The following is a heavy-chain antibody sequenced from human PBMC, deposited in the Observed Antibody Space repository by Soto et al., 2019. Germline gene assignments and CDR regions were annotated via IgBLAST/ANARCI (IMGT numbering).Heavy chain of an antibody. CDR2: INAGNGNT. Sequence: SVQVSYKPSRYSVPSYSMLWVRPAPAQRLEWMGWINAGNGNTKYSQKFQGRVTITSDQSANPALLELSSLSSEDTGVYYCAVYGMSRGARRALGVDPWGQGNLVPVSS. CDR1: RYSVPSYS. V-gene: IGHV1-3*01. CDR3: AVYGMSRGARRALGVDP. D-gene: IGHD6-6*01. J-gene: IGHJ5*02.